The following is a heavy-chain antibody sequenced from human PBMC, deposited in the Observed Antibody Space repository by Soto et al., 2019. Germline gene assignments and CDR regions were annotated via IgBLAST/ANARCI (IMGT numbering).Heavy chain of an antibody. J-gene: IGHJ6*02. Sequence: ASVKVSCKASGYTFTGYYMHWVRQAPGQGLEWMGWINPNSGGTNYAQKFQGWATMTRDTSISTAYMELSSLRAEDTAVYYCAKPIVAAGYYGMDVWGQGTTVTVSS. CDR1: GYTFTGYY. V-gene: IGHV1-2*04. CDR2: INPNSGGT. CDR3: AKPIVAAGYYGMDV. D-gene: IGHD6-13*01.